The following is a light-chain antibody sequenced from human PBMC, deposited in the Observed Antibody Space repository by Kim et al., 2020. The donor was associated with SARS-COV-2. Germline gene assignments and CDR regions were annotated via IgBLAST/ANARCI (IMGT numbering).Light chain of an antibody. Sequence: GETGNQLVGRQQWEHGQQRCEGDPAAPGGCPTTVIYEDNQRPSGVPDRFSGSIDSSSNSASLTISGLKTEDEADYYCQSYDSSNVVFGGGTQLTVL. J-gene: IGLJ2*01. CDR3: QSYDSSNVV. CDR1: WEHGQQR. CDR2: EDN. V-gene: IGLV6-57*02.